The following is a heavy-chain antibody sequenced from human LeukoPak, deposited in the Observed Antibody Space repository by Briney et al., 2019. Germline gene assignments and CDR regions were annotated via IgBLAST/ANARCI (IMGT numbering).Heavy chain of an antibody. V-gene: IGHV3-23*01. J-gene: IGHJ6*04. CDR2: FSGSGGST. CDR3: AELGITMIGGV. Sequence: PGGSLRLSCAASGFTFSSYAMSWVRQAPGEGLQWVSSFSGSGGSTYYADSVKGRFTISRDNSKNTLYLQMNSLRAEDTAVYYCAELGITMIGGVWGKGTTVTISS. D-gene: IGHD3-10*02. CDR1: GFTFSSYA.